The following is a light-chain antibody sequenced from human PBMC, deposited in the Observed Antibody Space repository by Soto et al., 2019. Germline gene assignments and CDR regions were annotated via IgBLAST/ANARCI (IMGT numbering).Light chain of an antibody. V-gene: IGKV3-11*01. CDR1: QSVSSY. J-gene: IGKJ1*01. CDR3: QQRSNWTPT. Sequence: EIVLTQSPATLSLSPGERATLSCRASQSVSSYLAWYQQKPGQAPRLLIYDASNRATGIPARFSGSGSGTDFTLTISSLEPEELAVYYCQQRSNWTPTFGQGTTVAIK. CDR2: DAS.